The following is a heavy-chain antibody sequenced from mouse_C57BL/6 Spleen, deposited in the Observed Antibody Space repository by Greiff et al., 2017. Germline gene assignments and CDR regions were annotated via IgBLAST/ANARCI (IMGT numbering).Heavy chain of an antibody. Sequence: QVQLQQSGAELVKPGASVKLSCKASGYTFTSYWMHWVKQRPGQGLEWIGMIHPNSGSTNYNEKFKSKATLTVDKSSSTAYMQLSSLTSEDSAVYYCARSGGNRGFDYWGQGTTLTVSS. J-gene: IGHJ2*01. CDR3: ARSGGNRGFDY. CDR2: IHPNSGST. V-gene: IGHV1-64*01. D-gene: IGHD2-1*01. CDR1: GYTFTSYW.